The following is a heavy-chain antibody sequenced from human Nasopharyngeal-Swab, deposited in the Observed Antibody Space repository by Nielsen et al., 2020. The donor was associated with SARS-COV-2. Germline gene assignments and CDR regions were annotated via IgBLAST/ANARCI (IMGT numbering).Heavy chain of an antibody. J-gene: IGHJ4*02. V-gene: IGHV3-33*01. CDR2: IWYDGSNK. D-gene: IGHD3-3*01. CDR1: GFTFSSYG. CDR3: ARVQGVGVAPDY. Sequence: GESLKISCAASGFTFSSYGMHWVRQAPGKGLEWVAVIWYDGSNKYYADSVKGRFTISRDNSKNTLYLQMNSLRAEDTAVYYCARVQGVGVAPDYWGQGTLVTVSS.